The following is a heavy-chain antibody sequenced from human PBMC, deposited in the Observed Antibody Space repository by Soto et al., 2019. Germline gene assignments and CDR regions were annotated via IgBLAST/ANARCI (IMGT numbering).Heavy chain of an antibody. J-gene: IGHJ4*02. Sequence: GSLRLSYERPGFTYSSSPLTPVHHTPGKGVEWVSGMIGSGGRTYYADSVKGRFTISRDNSKNTFYLEMNSLRAEDTAVYYCAKEGVNDFDHWGQGILVTVSS. V-gene: IGHV3-23*01. CDR1: GFTYSSSP. D-gene: IGHD1-1*01. CDR2: MIGSGGRT. CDR3: AKEGVNDFDH.